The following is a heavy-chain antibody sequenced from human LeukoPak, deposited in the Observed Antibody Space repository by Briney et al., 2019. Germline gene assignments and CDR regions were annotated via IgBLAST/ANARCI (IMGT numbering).Heavy chain of an antibody. D-gene: IGHD6-19*01. CDR1: GFTFSSYA. CDR2: FRGTTETM. CDR3: AKDSGKSAGIAVSRAPQDY. V-gene: IGHV3-48*01. J-gene: IGHJ4*02. Sequence: GGSLRLSCAASGFTFSSYAMSWVRQAPGKGREWASFISGSKAPGKGLEWVSYFRGTTETMYYADPVKGRFTISRDNAKNSLYLQMNSLRAEDTAIYYCAKDSGKSAGIAVSRAPQDYWGQGTLVTVSS.